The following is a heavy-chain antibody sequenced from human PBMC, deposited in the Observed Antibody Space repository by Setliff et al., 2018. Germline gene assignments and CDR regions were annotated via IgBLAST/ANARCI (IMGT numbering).Heavy chain of an antibody. CDR3: ASDPGFRSGTWSLDV. CDR1: GGSISSGSYY. D-gene: IGHD3-16*02. J-gene: IGHJ4*02. V-gene: IGHV4-39*02. CDR2: VSFSGST. Sequence: LSLTCAVSGGSISSGSYYWTWIRQSPGKGLEWIGTVSFSGSTFYNPSLESRLTILLDTSKNHFSLTVTSVTAADAAMSFCASDPGFRSGTWSLDVWGKGILVTVSS.